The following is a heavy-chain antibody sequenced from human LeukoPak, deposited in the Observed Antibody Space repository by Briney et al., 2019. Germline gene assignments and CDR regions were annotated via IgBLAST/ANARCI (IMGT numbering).Heavy chain of an antibody. CDR1: GFTFSSHG. D-gene: IGHD6-13*01. CDR2: IWNDGSNK. V-gene: IGHV3-33*01. Sequence: GRSLRLSCAASGFTFSSHGMHWVRQAPGRGLEWITVIWNDGSNKNYVDSVKGRFIISRDNSKNTLYLQMNSLRAEDTAVYYCARDSSSWYVSEHWGQGTLVTVSS. J-gene: IGHJ1*01. CDR3: ARDSSSWYVSEH.